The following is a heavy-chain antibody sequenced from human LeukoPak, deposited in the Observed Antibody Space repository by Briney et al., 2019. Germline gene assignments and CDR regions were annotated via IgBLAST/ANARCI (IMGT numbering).Heavy chain of an antibody. CDR3: ARLRDGYNPFDY. CDR1: GFTFSSYG. V-gene: IGHV3-33*01. J-gene: IGHJ4*02. Sequence: GGSLRLSCAASGFTFSSYGMHWVRQAPGKGLEWVAVIWYDGSNKYYADSVKGRFTISRDSSKNTLYLQMNSLRAEDTAVYYCARLRDGYNPFDYWGQGTLVTVSS. D-gene: IGHD5-24*01. CDR2: IWYDGSNK.